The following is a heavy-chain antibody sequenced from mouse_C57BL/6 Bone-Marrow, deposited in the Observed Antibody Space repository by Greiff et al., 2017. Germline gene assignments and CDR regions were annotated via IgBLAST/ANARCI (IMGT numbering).Heavy chain of an antibody. CDR2: ISSGGSYT. D-gene: IGHD1-1*01. CDR1: GFTFSSYG. V-gene: IGHV5-6*01. J-gene: IGHJ3*01. Sequence: EVQVVESGGDLVKPGGSLKLSCAASGFTFSSYGMSWVRQTPDKRLEWVATISSGGSYTYYPDSVKGRFTISRDNAKNTLYLQMSSLKSEDTAMYYCAREDYYGSMFAYWGQGTLVTVSA. CDR3: AREDYYGSMFAY.